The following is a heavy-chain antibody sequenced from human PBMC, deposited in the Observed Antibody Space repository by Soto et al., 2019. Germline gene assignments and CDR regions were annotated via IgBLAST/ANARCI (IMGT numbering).Heavy chain of an antibody. D-gene: IGHD2-21*02. CDR3: ARDSVVTAMFYYGMDV. CDR2: IYYSGST. V-gene: IGHV4-39*02. Sequence: SETLSLTCTVSGGSISSSSYYWGWIRQPPGKGLEWIGSIYYSGSTYYKPSLKSRVTISVDTSKNQLSLKLSSVTAADTAVYYCARDSVVTAMFYYGMDVWGQGTTVTVSS. CDR1: GGSISSSSYY. J-gene: IGHJ6*02.